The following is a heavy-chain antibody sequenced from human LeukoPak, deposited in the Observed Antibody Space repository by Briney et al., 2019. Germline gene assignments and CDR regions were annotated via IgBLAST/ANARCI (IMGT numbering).Heavy chain of an antibody. CDR2: ISGSEGSA. D-gene: IGHD3-10*01. CDR3: AKGSSGDYYSNFDC. Sequence: GGSLRLSCAASGFTSSDYYMSWIRQAPGKGLEWGSGISGSEGSAFHADSVKGRFTISRDNSKNTLDLQMNSLRAEDTAVYYCAKGSSGDYYSNFDCWGQGTLVTVSS. V-gene: IGHV3-23*01. CDR1: GFTSSDYY. J-gene: IGHJ4*02.